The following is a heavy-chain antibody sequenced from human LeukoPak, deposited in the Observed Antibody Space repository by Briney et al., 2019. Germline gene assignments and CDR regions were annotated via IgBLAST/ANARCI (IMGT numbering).Heavy chain of an antibody. CDR3: ASLPRRGAPADY. CDR1: GFTFSSYS. Sequence: GGSLRLSCAASGFTFSSYSMNWVRQAPGKGLEWVSSISSSSSYIYYADSVKGRFTISRDNAKNSLYLQMNSLRAEDTAVYYCASLPRRGAPADYWGQGTLVTVSS. J-gene: IGHJ4*02. CDR2: ISSSSSYI. V-gene: IGHV3-21*01. D-gene: IGHD3-10*01.